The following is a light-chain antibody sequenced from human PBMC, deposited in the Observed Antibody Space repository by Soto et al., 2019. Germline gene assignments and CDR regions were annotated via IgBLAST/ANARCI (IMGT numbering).Light chain of an antibody. J-gene: IGLJ3*02. CDR3: QTWGTGIWV. Sequence: QLVLTQSPSASASLGASVKLTCTLSSGHGTYAIAWHQQQPEKGPRYLLKLNSDGSQSKGDGIPDRFSGSTSGAERYLTISSLQSEDEADYYCQTWGTGIWVFGGGTKVTVL. CDR1: SGHGTYA. CDR2: LNSDGSQ. V-gene: IGLV4-69*01.